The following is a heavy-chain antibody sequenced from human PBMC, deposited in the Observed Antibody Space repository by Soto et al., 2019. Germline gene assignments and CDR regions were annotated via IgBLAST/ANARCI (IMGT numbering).Heavy chain of an antibody. V-gene: IGHV1-46*01. D-gene: IGHD4-17*01. CDR3: TRSYGDFTYYYQGMDV. J-gene: IGHJ6*02. Sequence: ASVKVSCKASGYTVTSYYIHWVRQAPGQGPEWMGIINPNGGSTSYAQKFQGRVTMTRDTSTSTVYMELSSLRSGDTAVYYCTRSYGDFTYYYQGMDVWGQGTTVTVSS. CDR2: INPNGGST. CDR1: GYTVTSYY.